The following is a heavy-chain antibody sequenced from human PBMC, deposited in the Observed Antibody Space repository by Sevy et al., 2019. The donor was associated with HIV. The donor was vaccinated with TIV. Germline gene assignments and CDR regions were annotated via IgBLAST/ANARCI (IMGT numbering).Heavy chain of an antibody. Sequence: GGPLRLSCTASGFSFNMYWMSWVRQAPGQGREWVAHIKRDGSEKYYVDSGRGRFTISRDNAKNSLYLQMNSLRAEDTAVYYCARDCSSTSCLWGLDVWGQGTTVTVSS. CDR1: GFSFNMYW. V-gene: IGHV3-7*03. CDR2: IKRDGSEK. J-gene: IGHJ6*02. CDR3: ARDCSSTSCLWGLDV. D-gene: IGHD2-2*01.